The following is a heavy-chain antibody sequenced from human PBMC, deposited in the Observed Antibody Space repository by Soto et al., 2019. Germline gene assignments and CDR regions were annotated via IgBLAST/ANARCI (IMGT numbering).Heavy chain of an antibody. Sequence: GGSLRLSCAASGFTFSSYGMHWVRQAPGKGLEWVAVISYDGSNKYYADSVKGRFTISRDNSKNTLYLQMNSLRAEDTAVYYCAKDTDSSGLGIEYFQHWGQGTLVTVSS. CDR1: GFTFSSYG. D-gene: IGHD6-19*01. J-gene: IGHJ1*01. V-gene: IGHV3-30*18. CDR3: AKDTDSSGLGIEYFQH. CDR2: ISYDGSNK.